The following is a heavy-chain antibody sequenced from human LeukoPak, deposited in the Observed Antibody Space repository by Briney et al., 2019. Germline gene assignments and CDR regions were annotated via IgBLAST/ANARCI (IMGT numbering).Heavy chain of an antibody. CDR2: INTGSGNP. V-gene: IGHV7-4-1*02. Sequence: GASVKVSCKASGYSFNSQGMNWVRQAPGQGLEWMGWINTGSGNPTYAQGFTGRFVFSLDSAVSTAYLQISNLMPEDTGKYYCVKEILRFDLWGQGTMVTVSS. J-gene: IGHJ3*01. CDR1: GYSFNSQG. CDR3: VKEILRFDL.